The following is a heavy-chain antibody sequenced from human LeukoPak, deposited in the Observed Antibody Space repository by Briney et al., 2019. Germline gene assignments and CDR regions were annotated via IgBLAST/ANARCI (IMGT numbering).Heavy chain of an antibody. V-gene: IGHV3-23*01. J-gene: IGHJ4*02. CDR2: INERGDIT. Sequence: GGSLRLSCVASGFTFSRHPRSWVRQAPGNGLELVSAINERGDITKYADSVMRRFTISRDSSKNTPYLQMNSLRAEDTAVYYCARGDDISPGRVLEYWGRGTLVTVSS. CDR1: GFTFSRHP. D-gene: IGHD3-9*01. CDR3: ARGDDISPGRVLEY.